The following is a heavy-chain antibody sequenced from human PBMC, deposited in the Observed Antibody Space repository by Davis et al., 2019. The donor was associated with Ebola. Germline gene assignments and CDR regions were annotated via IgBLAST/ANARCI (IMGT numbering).Heavy chain of an antibody. D-gene: IGHD3-16*01. J-gene: IGHJ4*02. CDR2: IYYSGST. CDR1: GGSISSYY. V-gene: IGHV4-59*08. CDR3: ARRPSGGYLDF. Sequence: PSETLSLTCTVSGGSISSYYWSWIRQPPGKGLEWIGYIYYSGSTNYNPSLKSRVTISVDTSKNQFSLKLTSVTAADTAVYYCARRPSGGYLDFWGQGTLVTVSS.